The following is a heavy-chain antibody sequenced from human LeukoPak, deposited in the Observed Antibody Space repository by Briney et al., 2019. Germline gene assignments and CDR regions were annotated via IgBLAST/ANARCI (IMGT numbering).Heavy chain of an antibody. V-gene: IGHV3-23*01. CDR3: AEGLGYCSSTSCYEGVDY. CDR1: GFTFSSYG. J-gene: IGHJ4*02. CDR2: ISGSGGST. Sequence: PGGSLRLSCAASGFTFSSYGMSWVRQAPGKGLEWVSAISGSGGSTYYADSVKGRFTISRDNSKNTRYLQMNSLRAEDTAVYYCAEGLGYCSSTSCYEGVDYWGQGTLVTVSS. D-gene: IGHD2-2*01.